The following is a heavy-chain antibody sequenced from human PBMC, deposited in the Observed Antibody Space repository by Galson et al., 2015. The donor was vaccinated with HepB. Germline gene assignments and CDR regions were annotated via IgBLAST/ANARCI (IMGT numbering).Heavy chain of an antibody. Sequence: SLRLSCAVSGFTFSSYNMNWVRQAPGKGLEWVSFITGSSSYIYYADSVKGRSTISRDNTKNSLFLQMNSLRAEDTAVYYCARAFGGDYEGWYFDLWGRGTLVTVSS. V-gene: IGHV3-21*01. D-gene: IGHD4-17*01. CDR3: ARAFGGDYEGWYFDL. CDR1: GFTFSSYN. J-gene: IGHJ2*01. CDR2: ITGSSSYI.